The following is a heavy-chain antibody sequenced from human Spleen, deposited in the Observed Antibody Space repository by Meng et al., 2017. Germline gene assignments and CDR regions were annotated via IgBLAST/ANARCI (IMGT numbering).Heavy chain of an antibody. V-gene: IGHV1-18*04. CDR2: INIYNGIT. CDR3: ATRGNPYLDR. CDR1: GYNFPDYY. Sequence: QVQLVQSGPELRKPGASVKVSCKASGYNFPDYYIHWVRQAPGQGLQWMGWINIYNGITNYGRNFQGRVTLTTDTSTSTGYMELRSLTSDDTAVYYCATRGNPYLDRWGQGTLVTVSS. J-gene: IGHJ4*02.